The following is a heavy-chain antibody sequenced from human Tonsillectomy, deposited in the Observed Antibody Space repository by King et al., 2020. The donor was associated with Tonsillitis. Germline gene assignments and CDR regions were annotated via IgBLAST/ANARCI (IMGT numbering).Heavy chain of an antibody. D-gene: IGHD2-21*01. J-gene: IGHJ4*02. CDR3: AKAPLQVYFGGECFSYYFDY. CDR2: ISGSGGST. V-gene: IGHV3-23*04. Sequence: EVQLVESGGGLVQPGGSLRLSCAASGFTFSTFDMSWVRQAPGKGLEWVSAISGSGGSTYYTASVKGRFTISRDDSKNTLYLHRNSLRAEDTAVYYCAKAPLQVYFGGECFSYYFDYWGQGTLVTVSS. CDR1: GFTFSTFD.